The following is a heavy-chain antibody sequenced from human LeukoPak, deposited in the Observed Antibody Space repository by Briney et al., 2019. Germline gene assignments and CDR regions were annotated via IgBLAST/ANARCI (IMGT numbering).Heavy chain of an antibody. D-gene: IGHD6-19*01. J-gene: IGHJ4*02. V-gene: IGHV4-34*01. CDR1: GGSFSGYC. Sequence: PSETLSLTCAVYGGSFSGYCWSWIRQPPGKGLEWIGEINHSGSTNYNPSLKSRVTISVDTSKNQFFLKLSSVTAADTAVYYCAGTRRVSSSGLDLDYWGQGTLVTVSS. CDR2: INHSGST. CDR3: AGTRRVSSSGLDLDY.